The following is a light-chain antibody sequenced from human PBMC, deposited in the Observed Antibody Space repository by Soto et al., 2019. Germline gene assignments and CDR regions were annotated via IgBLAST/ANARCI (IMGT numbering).Light chain of an antibody. Sequence: EIVWTQSPGTLSLSPGEGATLSCRASQSVGSSNLAWYQQKPGQAPRLLVYGASSRATGIPDRFSGSGSGTDFILTISRLEPEDFAVYYCQEYGSSRTFGQGTKVEIK. J-gene: IGKJ1*01. CDR3: QEYGSSRT. CDR2: GAS. V-gene: IGKV3-20*01. CDR1: QSVGSSN.